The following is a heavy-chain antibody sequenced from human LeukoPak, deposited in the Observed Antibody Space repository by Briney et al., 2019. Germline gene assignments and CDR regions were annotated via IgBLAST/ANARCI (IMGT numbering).Heavy chain of an antibody. CDR2: INHSGST. J-gene: IGHJ6*02. D-gene: IGHD4/OR15-4a*01. V-gene: IGHV4-34*01. Sequence: SETLSLTCAVYGGSFSGYYWSWIRQPPGKGLEWIGEINHSGSTNYNPSLKSRVTISVDTPKNQFSLKLSSVTAADTAVYYCARGRLWGYYYHGMDVWGQGTTVTVSS. CDR3: ARGRLWGYYYHGMDV. CDR1: GGSFSGYY.